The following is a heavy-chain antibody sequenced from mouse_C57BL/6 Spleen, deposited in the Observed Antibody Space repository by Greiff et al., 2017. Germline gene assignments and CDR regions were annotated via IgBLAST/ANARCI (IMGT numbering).Heavy chain of an antibody. CDR2: ISNLAYSI. Sequence: EVKLVESGGGLVQPGGSLKLSCAASGFTFSDYGMAWVRQAPRKGPEWVAFISNLAYSIYYADTVTGRFTISRENAKNTLYLKMSSLRSEDTAMYYCARTVVARDWYFDVWGTGTTVTVSS. V-gene: IGHV5-15*01. J-gene: IGHJ1*03. D-gene: IGHD1-1*01. CDR3: ARTVVARDWYFDV. CDR1: GFTFSDYG.